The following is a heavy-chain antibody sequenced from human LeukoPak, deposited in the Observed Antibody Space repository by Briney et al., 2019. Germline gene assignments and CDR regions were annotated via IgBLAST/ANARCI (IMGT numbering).Heavy chain of an antibody. V-gene: IGHV1-18*01. CDR3: ARPVGGTYYYMDV. J-gene: IGHJ6*03. CDR1: GYTFTSYD. CDR2: ISAYNGNT. Sequence: ASVKVSCKASGYTFTSYDINWVRQATGQGLEWMGWISAYNGNTNYAQKLQGRVTMTTDTSTSTAYMELRSLRSDDTAVYYCARPVGGTYYYMDVWGKGTTVTVSS. D-gene: IGHD3-16*01.